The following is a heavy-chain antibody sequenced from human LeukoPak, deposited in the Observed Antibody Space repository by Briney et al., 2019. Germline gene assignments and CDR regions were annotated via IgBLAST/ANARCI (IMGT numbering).Heavy chain of an antibody. CDR2: IYYSGDT. CDR3: ARSSEGRYYYDSSGNSYFYYYMDV. J-gene: IGHJ6*03. Sequence: SETLSLTCTVSGGSISSYYWSWIRQPPGKGLEWIGNIYYSGDTNYKSSLKSRVTISVDMSTNQFSLKLRSVTAADTAVYYCARSSEGRYYYDSSGNSYFYYYMDVWGKGTTVTISS. V-gene: IGHV4-59*01. D-gene: IGHD3-22*01. CDR1: GGSISSYY.